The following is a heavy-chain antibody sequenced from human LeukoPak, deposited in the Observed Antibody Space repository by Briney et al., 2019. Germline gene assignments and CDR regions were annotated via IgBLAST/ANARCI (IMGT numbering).Heavy chain of an antibody. CDR3: AKGDCSSTSCFSDY. Sequence: GGSLRLSCAASGFTFSSYAMSWVRQPPGKGLEWVSAISGSGGSKYYADSVKGRFTIFRDNSKNTLYLQMNSLRAEDTAVYYCAKGDCSSTSCFSDYWGQGTLVTVSS. D-gene: IGHD2-2*01. V-gene: IGHV3-23*01. CDR2: ISGSGGSK. J-gene: IGHJ4*02. CDR1: GFTFSSYA.